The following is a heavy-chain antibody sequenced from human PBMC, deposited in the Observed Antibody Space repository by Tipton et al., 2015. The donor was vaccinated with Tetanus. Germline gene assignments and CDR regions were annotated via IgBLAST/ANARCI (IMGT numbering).Heavy chain of an antibody. CDR1: GGSISSSNW. Sequence: TLSLTCAVSGGSISSSNWWSWVRQPPGKGLEWIGEIYHSGSTNYNPSLKSRVTMSLDTSKTQFSLRLSSVTAADTAVYFCARGVWFGPGPKYYFDYWGQGTLVTVSS. CDR2: IYHSGST. D-gene: IGHD3-10*01. V-gene: IGHV4-4*01. J-gene: IGHJ4*02. CDR3: ARGVWFGPGPKYYFDY.